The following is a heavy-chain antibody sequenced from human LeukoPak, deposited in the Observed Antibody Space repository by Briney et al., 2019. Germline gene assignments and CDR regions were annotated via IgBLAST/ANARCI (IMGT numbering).Heavy chain of an antibody. J-gene: IGHJ4*02. Sequence: GGSLRPSCAASGFTFSTYAVSWVRQAPGKGLEWVSSISGSGGSTSYADSVKGRFTISRDNSKNTLYLQMNSLRAEDTAIYYCARVAGTKCFDYWGQGTLVTVSS. D-gene: IGHD6-19*01. CDR3: ARVAGTKCFDY. CDR2: ISGSGGST. V-gene: IGHV3-23*01. CDR1: GFTFSTYA.